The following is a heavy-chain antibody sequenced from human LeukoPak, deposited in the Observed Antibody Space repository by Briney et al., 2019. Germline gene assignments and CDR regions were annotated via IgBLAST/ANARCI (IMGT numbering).Heavy chain of an antibody. J-gene: IGHJ3*02. CDR3: ARDFRPKQGWEVVINVDAFDI. D-gene: IGHD3-22*01. CDR2: ISSSSSYI. CDR1: GFTFSSYS. V-gene: IGHV3-21*01. Sequence: PGGSLRLSCAASGFTFSSYSMNWVRQAPGKGLEWVSSISSSSSYIYYADSVKGRFTISRDNAKNSLYLQMNSLRAEDTAVYYCARDFRPKQGWEVVINVDAFDIWGQGTMVTVSS.